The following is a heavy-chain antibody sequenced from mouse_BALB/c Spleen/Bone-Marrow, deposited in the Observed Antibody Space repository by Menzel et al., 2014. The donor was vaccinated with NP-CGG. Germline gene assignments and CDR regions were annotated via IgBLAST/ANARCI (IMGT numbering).Heavy chain of an antibody. CDR3: ASYYYGHYFDY. CDR1: GFNIKDTY. Sequence: ESGAELVRPGASVKLSCTASGFNIKDTYMHWVKQRPEQGLEWIGRIDPANGNTKYDPKFQGKATITADTSSNIAYLQLSSLTSEDAAVYYCASYYYGHYFDYWGQGTTLTVSS. CDR2: IDPANGNT. V-gene: IGHV14-3*02. J-gene: IGHJ2*01. D-gene: IGHD1-1*01.